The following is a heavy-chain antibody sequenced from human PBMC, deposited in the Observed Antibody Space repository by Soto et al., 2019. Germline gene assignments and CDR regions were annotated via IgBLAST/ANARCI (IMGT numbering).Heavy chain of an antibody. CDR1: GYTFTSYG. J-gene: IGHJ5*02. D-gene: IGHD1-7*01. V-gene: IGHV1-18*01. Sequence: ASVKVSCKASGYTFTSYGISWVRQAPGQGLEWMGWISAYNGNTNYAQKLQGKVTMTTDTSTSTAYMELRSLRSDDTAVYYCARDGPYNWNYGWFDPWGQGTLVTVSS. CDR2: ISAYNGNT. CDR3: ARDGPYNWNYGWFDP.